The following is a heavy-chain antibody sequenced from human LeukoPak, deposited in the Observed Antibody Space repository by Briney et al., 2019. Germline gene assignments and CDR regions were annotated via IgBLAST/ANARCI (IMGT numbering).Heavy chain of an antibody. CDR2: INHSGST. V-gene: IGHV4-34*01. CDR3: AREVSSGWYDY. D-gene: IGHD6-19*01. J-gene: IGHJ4*02. CDR1: GGSFSGYY. Sequence: PSETLSLTCAVYGGSFSGYYWSWIRQPPGKGLEWIGEINHSGSTNYNPSLKSRVTISVDTSKNQFSLKLSSATAADTAVYYRAREVSSGWYDYWGQGTLVTVSS.